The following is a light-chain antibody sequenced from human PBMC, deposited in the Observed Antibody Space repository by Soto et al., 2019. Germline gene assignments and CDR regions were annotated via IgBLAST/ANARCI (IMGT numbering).Light chain of an antibody. CDR3: MQGTHWPWT. J-gene: IGKJ1*01. Sequence: DVMMTQSPLSLPVTLGQPASISCRSSQGLVYTEGDTYLNWFQQRPGQSPRRLIHKVSNRDSGVPDRFSGSGSGSDFTLKISRVEVEDVGVYYCMQGTHWPWTFGQGTKVEIK. CDR2: KVS. V-gene: IGKV2-30*01. CDR1: QGLVYTEGDTY.